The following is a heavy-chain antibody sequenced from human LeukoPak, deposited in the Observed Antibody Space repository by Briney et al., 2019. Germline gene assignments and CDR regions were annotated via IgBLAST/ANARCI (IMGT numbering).Heavy chain of an antibody. CDR2: IGSSSSPI. CDR3: ATSTVTSY. J-gene: IGHJ4*02. D-gene: IGHD4-17*01. CDR1: GFIFSRYN. V-gene: IGHV3-48*02. Sequence: GGSLRLSCAASGFIFSRYNMNWVRQAPGKGLEWVSYIGSSSSPIYYADSVKGRFTISRDNAKNSLYLQMNSLRDEDTAVYYCATSTVTSYWGQGTLVTVSS.